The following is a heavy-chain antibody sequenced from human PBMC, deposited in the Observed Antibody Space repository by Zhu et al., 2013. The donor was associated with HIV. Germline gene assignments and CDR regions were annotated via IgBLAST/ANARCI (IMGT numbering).Heavy chain of an antibody. Sequence: QVQLVQSGAEVKKPGSSVKVSCKASGGTFSSYAISWVRQAPGQGLEWMGGIIPIFGTANYAQKFQGRVTITADESTSTAYMELSSLRSEDTAVYYCAGGYCTNGVCLPGYYYGMDVWGQGTTVTVSS. CDR2: IIPIFGTA. CDR3: AGGYCTNGVCLPGYYYGMDV. CDR1: GGTFSSYA. D-gene: IGHD2-8*01. V-gene: IGHV1-69*01. J-gene: IGHJ6*02.